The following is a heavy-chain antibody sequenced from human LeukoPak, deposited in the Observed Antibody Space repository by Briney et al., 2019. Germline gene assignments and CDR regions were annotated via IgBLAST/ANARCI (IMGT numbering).Heavy chain of an antibody. CDR3: ARDPVPAAARHFDY. J-gene: IGHJ4*01. CDR1: GFTFSSYG. CDR2: TSSDGTVK. V-gene: IGHV3-30*03. D-gene: IGHD2-2*01. Sequence: GRALRLSCAASGFTFSSYGMYWVRQAPGKGREWVAVTSSDGTVKYYPDSVKGRFTISRDNSKNTLYQQVNSLRPEDTGVYYCARDPVPAAARHFDYWGQGTLVTVSS.